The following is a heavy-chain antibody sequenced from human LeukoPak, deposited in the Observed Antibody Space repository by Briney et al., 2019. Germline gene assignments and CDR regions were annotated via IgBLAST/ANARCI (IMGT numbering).Heavy chain of an antibody. CDR1: GGSFSGYY. CDR2: INHSGST. CDR3: ARGGYYYGSGSYYTDY. D-gene: IGHD3-10*01. J-gene: IGHJ4*02. V-gene: IGHV4-34*01. Sequence: PETLSLTCAVYGGSFSGYYWSWIRQPPGKGLEWIGEINHSGSTNYNPSLKSRVTISVDTSKNQFSLKLSSVTAADTAVYYCARGGYYYGSGSYYTDYWGQGTLVTVSS.